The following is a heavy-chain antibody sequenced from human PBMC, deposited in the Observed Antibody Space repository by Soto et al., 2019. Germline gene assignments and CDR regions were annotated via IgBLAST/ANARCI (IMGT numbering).Heavy chain of an antibody. CDR1: GGSISSYY. CDR3: AGESSSGWYRVY. V-gene: IGHV4-59*01. D-gene: IGHD6-19*01. J-gene: IGHJ4*02. Sequence: PSETLSLTCTVSGGSISSYYWSWIRQPPGKGLEWIGYIYYSGSTNYNPPLKSRVTISVDTSKDQFSLKLSSVTAADTAVYYCAGESSSGWYRVYWGQGTLVTVPQ. CDR2: IYYSGST.